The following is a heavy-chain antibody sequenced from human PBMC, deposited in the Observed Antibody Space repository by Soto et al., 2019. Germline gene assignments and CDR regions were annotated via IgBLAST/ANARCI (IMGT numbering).Heavy chain of an antibody. CDR3: ARPIQYYFDTSAQSAWFDP. V-gene: IGHV1-18*01. Sequence: GASVKVSCKASGYTFTSYGISWVRQAPGQGLEWMGWISAYNGNTNYAQKLQGRVTMTTDTSTSTAYMELRSLRSDDTAVYYCARPIQYYFDTSAQSAWFDPWGQGTLVTVSS. CDR2: ISAYNGNT. D-gene: IGHD3-22*01. J-gene: IGHJ5*02. CDR1: GYTFTSYG.